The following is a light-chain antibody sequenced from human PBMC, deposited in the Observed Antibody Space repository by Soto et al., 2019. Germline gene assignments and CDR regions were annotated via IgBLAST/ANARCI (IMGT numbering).Light chain of an antibody. J-gene: IGKJ5*01. CDR1: QSVSSSY. Sequence: EIVLTQSPGTLSLSPGETATLSCRASQSVSSSYLAWYQQTPGQAPRLLIYGASNRATGIPAKFSGSGSGTDFTLTISSLEPEDSAVYYCQQRSNSPPWITFGQGTRLEIK. CDR2: GAS. CDR3: QQRSNSPPWIT. V-gene: IGKV3D-20*02.